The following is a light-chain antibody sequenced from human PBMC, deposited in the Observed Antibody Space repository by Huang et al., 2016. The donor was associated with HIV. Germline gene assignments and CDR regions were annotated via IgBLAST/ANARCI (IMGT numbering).Light chain of an antibody. CDR2: GAS. Sequence: EVALTQSPATLSVSPGERVTLSCMASQSIDSDLAWYQQKPGQAPRLLIYGASTRATGIPARFSGSGSETDFTLTIGSLQSEDFAVYYCQQYNNWPPLTFGGGTKVEIK. CDR1: QSIDSD. V-gene: IGKV3-15*01. J-gene: IGKJ4*01. CDR3: QQYNNWPPLT.